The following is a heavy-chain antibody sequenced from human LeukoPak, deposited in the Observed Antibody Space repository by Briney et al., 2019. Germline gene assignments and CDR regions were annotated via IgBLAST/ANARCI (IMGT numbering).Heavy chain of an antibody. CDR2: IYSGGST. J-gene: IGHJ4*02. V-gene: IGHV3-66*01. D-gene: IGHD3-22*01. CDR1: EFSVGSNY. Sequence: GGSLRLSCAASEFSVGSNYMTWVRQAPGKGLEWVSLIYSGGSTYYADSVKGRFTISRDNSKNTLYLQMNSLRAEDTAVYYCARDRNYDGSVYYEDDYFDYWGQGTLVTVSS. CDR3: ARDRNYDGSVYYEDDYFDY.